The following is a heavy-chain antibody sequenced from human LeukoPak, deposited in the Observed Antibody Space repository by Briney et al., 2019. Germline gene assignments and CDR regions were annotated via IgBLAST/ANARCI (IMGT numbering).Heavy chain of an antibody. CDR2: IKQDGSEK. CDR1: GFTFSSYW. CDR3: ARAGTNYREGIAAAEGAFDI. Sequence: GGSLRLSCAASGFTFSSYWMSWVRQAPGKGLEWVANIKQDGSEKYYVDPVKGRFTISRDNAKNSLYLQMNSLRAEDTAVYYCARAGTNYREGIAAAEGAFDIWGQGTMVTVSS. V-gene: IGHV3-7*01. D-gene: IGHD6-13*01. J-gene: IGHJ3*02.